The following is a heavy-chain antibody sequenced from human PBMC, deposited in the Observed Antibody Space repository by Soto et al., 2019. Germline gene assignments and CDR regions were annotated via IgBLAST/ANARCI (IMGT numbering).Heavy chain of an antibody. V-gene: IGHV3-66*01. J-gene: IGHJ4*02. CDR3: ARDWRMDGYFDY. D-gene: IGHD2-2*03. Sequence: EVQLVESGGGLVQPGGSLRLSCAASGFTVSSNYMSWVRRAPGKGLEWVSVVYSGGSTYYADSVKGRFTISRDNSKNTLYLQMNSLRAADTAVYYCARDWRMDGYFDYWGQGTLVTVSS. CDR2: VYSGGST. CDR1: GFTVSSNY.